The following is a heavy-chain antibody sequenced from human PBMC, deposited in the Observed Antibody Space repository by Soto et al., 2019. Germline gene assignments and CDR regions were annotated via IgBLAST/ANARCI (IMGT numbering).Heavy chain of an antibody. Sequence: SVKVSCKASGGTFSSYAISWVRQAPGQGLEWMGGIIPIFGTANYAQKFQGRVTITADESTSTAYMELSSLRSEDTAVYYCARLPDTAMARGAFDIWGQGTMVTV. CDR3: ARLPDTAMARGAFDI. V-gene: IGHV1-69*13. CDR1: GGTFSSYA. CDR2: IIPIFGTA. J-gene: IGHJ3*02. D-gene: IGHD5-18*01.